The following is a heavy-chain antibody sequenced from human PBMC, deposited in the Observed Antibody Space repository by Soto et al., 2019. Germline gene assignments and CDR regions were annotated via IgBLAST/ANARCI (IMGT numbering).Heavy chain of an antibody. D-gene: IGHD6-19*01. CDR3: ARGRSSGWSSPYYLDY. CDR2: NYYSGST. V-gene: IGHV4-59*01. Sequence: QVQLQESGPGLVKPSETLSLTCTVSGGSISSFYWNWIRQPPGKGLEWIGYNYYSGSTNYNPSLKSRVTISVATSKTHFSLRLSSVTAPDTAVYYCARGRSSGWSSPYYLDYWGQGTLVTVSS. CDR1: GGSISSFY. J-gene: IGHJ4*02.